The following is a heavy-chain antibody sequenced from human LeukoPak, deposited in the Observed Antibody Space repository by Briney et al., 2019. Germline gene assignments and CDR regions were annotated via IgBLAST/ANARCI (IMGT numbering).Heavy chain of an antibody. CDR1: GFTFRNHW. V-gene: IGHV3-74*03. D-gene: IGHD6-6*01. Sequence: GGSLRLSCAASGFTFRNHWMHWVRQTPGKGLVWVSRISSDGSSTTYADSVKGRFTISRDNAKNTLYLQMNKLRAEDTAMYYCARDQRVTGRPDIDYWGQGTLVIVSS. J-gene: IGHJ4*02. CDR3: ARDQRVTGRPDIDY. CDR2: ISSDGSST.